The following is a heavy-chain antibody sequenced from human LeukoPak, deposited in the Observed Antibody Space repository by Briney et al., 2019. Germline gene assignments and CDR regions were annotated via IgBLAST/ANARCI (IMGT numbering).Heavy chain of an antibody. V-gene: IGHV3-11*04. Sequence: LSLTCTVSGGSISSSSYYWGWIRQPPGKGLEWVSTISGSGGSTYYADSVRGRFIISRDNAKNSLNLQLNSLRVEDTAVYYCVRTAVAAPNYHWFFDFWGRGTLVTVSS. CDR1: GGSISSSS. CDR3: VRTAVAAPNYHWFFDF. D-gene: IGHD6-19*01. CDR2: ISGSGGST. J-gene: IGHJ2*01.